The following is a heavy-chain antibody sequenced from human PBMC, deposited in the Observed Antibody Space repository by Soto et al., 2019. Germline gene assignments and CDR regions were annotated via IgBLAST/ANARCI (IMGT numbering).Heavy chain of an antibody. V-gene: IGHV4-4*02. CDR1: GGPITTTTW. J-gene: IGHJ6*02. CDR2: LHHDGTT. Sequence: QVQLQESGRGLVKPSETLSLTCAVSGGPITTTTWWAWVRLPPGKGLEWIGELHHDGTTNYNPSLESRITMSLDKSNNHFSLKLTSVTAADTAIYYCATQTISYTWGVWGRGTTVTVSS. D-gene: IGHD3-16*01. CDR3: ATQTISYTWGV.